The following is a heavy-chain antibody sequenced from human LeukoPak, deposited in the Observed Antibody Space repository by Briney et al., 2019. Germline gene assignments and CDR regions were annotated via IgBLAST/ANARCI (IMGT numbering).Heavy chain of an antibody. CDR1: GGSFSGYY. CDR3: AREMTGYYMYCFDY. J-gene: IGHJ4*02. D-gene: IGHD3-9*01. V-gene: IGHV4-34*01. Sequence: SETLSLTCAVYGGSFSGYYWSWIRQPPGKGLEWIGEINHSGSTNYNPSLKSRVTISVDTSKNQFSLKLSSVTAADTAVYYCAREMTGYYMYCFDYWGQGTLVTVSS. CDR2: INHSGST.